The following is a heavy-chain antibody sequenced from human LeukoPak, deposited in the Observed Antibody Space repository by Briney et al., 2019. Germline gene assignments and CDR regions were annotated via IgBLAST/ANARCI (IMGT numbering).Heavy chain of an antibody. D-gene: IGHD6-19*01. CDR1: GFTFSSYA. CDR3: AKDRSRYSGWSFVGFCFAPDY. J-gene: IGHJ4*02. V-gene: IGHV3-23*01. Sequence: PGGSPRLSCAASGFTFSSYAMSWVRQAPGKGLEWVSAISGSGGSTYYADSVKGRFTISRDNSKNTLYLQMNSLRAEDTAVYYCAKDRSRYSGWSFVGFCFAPDYWGQGTLVTVSS. CDR2: ISGSGGST.